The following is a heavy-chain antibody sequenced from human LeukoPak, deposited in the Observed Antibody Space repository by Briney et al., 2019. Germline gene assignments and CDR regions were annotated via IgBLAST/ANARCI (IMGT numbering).Heavy chain of an antibody. J-gene: IGHJ4*02. CDR1: EFTFSSYS. V-gene: IGHV3-21*01. Sequence: GGSLRLSCAASEFTFSSYSMNWVRQAPGKGLEWVSSISSSSSYIYYADSVKGRFTISGDNAKNSLYLQINSLRAEDTAVYYCAREISDCTNGVCYPAFDYWGQGTLVTVSS. D-gene: IGHD2-8*01. CDR2: ISSSSSYI. CDR3: AREISDCTNGVCYPAFDY.